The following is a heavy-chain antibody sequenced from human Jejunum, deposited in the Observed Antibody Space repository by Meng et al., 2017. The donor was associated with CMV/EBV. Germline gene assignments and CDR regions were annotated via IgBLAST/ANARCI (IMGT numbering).Heavy chain of an antibody. CDR3: AKGFCSGTDCYTDYYYGMDV. CDR2: IRYDGSDE. D-gene: IGHD2-2*02. V-gene: IGHV3-30*02. Sequence: YGMHWVRQAPGKGLEWMTFIRYDGSDEYYADSVKGRFTISRDNSKNTLYLEMKSLGPEDTAVYYCAKGFCSGTDCYTDYYYGMDVWGQGTTVTVSS. J-gene: IGHJ6*02. CDR1: YG.